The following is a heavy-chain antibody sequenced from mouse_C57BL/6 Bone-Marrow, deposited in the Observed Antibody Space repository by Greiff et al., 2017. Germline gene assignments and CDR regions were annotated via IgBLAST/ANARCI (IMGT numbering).Heavy chain of an antibody. CDR3: THSIGGFDY. D-gene: IGHD2-10*02. CDR1: GFNIKDDY. J-gene: IGHJ2*01. V-gene: IGHV14-4*01. CDR2: IDPENGDT. Sequence: EVTLVESGAELVRPGASVKLSCTASGFNIKDDYMHWVKQRPEQGLEWIGWIDPENGDTEYASKFQGKATITADTSSNTAYLQLSSLTSEDTAVYYCTHSIGGFDYWGQGTTLTVSS.